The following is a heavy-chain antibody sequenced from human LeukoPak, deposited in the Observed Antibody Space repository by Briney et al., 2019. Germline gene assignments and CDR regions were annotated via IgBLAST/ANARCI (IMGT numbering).Heavy chain of an antibody. CDR2: VSRVGSTI. Sequence: QSGGSLRLSCVASGFTFSSYNMNWVRQAPGKGLEWVSFVSRVGSTIFYSDSVKGRCTISRDNAKNSLYLQMNSLRAEDTAVYYCARVVVAAHIDYWGQGTLVTVSS. D-gene: IGHD2-15*01. CDR3: ARVVVAAHIDY. J-gene: IGHJ4*02. CDR1: GFTFSSYN. V-gene: IGHV3-48*01.